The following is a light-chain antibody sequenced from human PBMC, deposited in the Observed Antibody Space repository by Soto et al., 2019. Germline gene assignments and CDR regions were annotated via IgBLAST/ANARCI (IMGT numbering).Light chain of an antibody. CDR2: AAS. CDR3: QQSYSTPRT. V-gene: IGKV1-39*01. CDR1: QSISNY. J-gene: IGKJ2*01. Sequence: DIQMTQSPSSLSASIGDRVTITCRAGQSISNYLNWYQQKPGKAPKLLIYAASSLQSGVPSRFSGNGSRTAFTLTISSLQPEDFQTYYCQQSYSTPRTFGQGNKLEIK.